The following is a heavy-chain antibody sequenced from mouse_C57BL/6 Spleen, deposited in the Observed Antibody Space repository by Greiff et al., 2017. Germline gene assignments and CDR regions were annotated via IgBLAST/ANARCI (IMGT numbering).Heavy chain of an antibody. Sequence: EVQGVESGGGLVQPGGSLKLSCAASGFTFSDYYMYWVRQTPEKRLEWVAYISNGGGSTYYPDTVKGRFTISRDNAKNTLYLQMSRLKSEDTAMYYCARRDLTGIDYWGQGTTLTVSS. D-gene: IGHD4-1*01. J-gene: IGHJ2*01. CDR1: GFTFSDYY. CDR3: ARRDLTGIDY. CDR2: ISNGGGST. V-gene: IGHV5-12*01.